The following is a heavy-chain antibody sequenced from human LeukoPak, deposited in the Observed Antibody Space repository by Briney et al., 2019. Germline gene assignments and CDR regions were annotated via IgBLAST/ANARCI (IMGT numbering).Heavy chain of an antibody. CDR2: IYHSGST. D-gene: IGHD3-10*01. V-gene: IGHV4-59*01. J-gene: IGHJ6*03. Sequence: PSETLSLTCTVSGGSISSYYWSWIRQPPGKGLEWIGYIYHSGSTNHNPSLKSRVTISVDTSKNQFSLKLSSVTAADTAVYYCARRLGRKFGERFYYYHYMDVWGKGTTVTISS. CDR3: ARRLGRKFGERFYYYHYMDV. CDR1: GGSISSYY.